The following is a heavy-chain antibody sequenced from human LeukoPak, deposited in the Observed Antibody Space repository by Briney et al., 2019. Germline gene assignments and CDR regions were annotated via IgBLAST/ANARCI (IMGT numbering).Heavy chain of an antibody. V-gene: IGHV1-69*06. CDR2: IIPLFNPP. J-gene: IGHJ5*02. CDR3: TRAGIPGYCGAATCSNWLDP. CDR1: VCTFSSYS. Sequence: SVKVSCKDSVCTFSSYSINWVRQAPRHGLEWMGGIIPLFNPPNYAQKFQGRLSITADTSTNTTYMELRSLTSEDTAVYYCTRAGIPGYCGAATCSNWLDPWGQGTLVAVSS. D-gene: IGHD2-15*01.